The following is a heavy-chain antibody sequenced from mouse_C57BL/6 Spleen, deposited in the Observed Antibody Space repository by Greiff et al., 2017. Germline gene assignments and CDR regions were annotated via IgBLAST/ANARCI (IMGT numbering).Heavy chain of an antibody. CDR3: ARAYSNYNAMDY. J-gene: IGHJ4*01. Sequence: VKLVESGPGLVAPSQRLSITCTVSGFSLTSYAISWVRQPPGKGLEWLGVIRTGGGTNYNSALKYRLSISKDNSKSQVFLKMNSLQTDDTARYYCARAYSNYNAMDYWGQGPSVTVSS. V-gene: IGHV2-9-1*01. CDR2: IRTGGGT. CDR1: GFSLTSYA. D-gene: IGHD2-5*01.